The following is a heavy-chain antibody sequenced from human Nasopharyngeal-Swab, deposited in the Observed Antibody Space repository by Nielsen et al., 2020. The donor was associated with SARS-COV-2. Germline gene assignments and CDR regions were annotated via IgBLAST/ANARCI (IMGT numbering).Heavy chain of an antibody. CDR1: GFTFSSYS. Sequence: GESLKISCAAPGFTFSSYSMNWVRQAPGKGLEWVSYISSSSSTIYYADSVKGRFTISRDNAKNSLYLQMNSLRDEDTAVYYCARLSGWYLSLAFDYWGQGTLVTVSS. D-gene: IGHD6-19*01. CDR3: ARLSGWYLSLAFDY. J-gene: IGHJ4*02. V-gene: IGHV3-48*02. CDR2: ISSSSSTI.